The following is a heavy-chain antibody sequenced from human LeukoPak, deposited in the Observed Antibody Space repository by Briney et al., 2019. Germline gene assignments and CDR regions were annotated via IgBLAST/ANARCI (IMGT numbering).Heavy chain of an antibody. Sequence: SGGSLRLSCAASGFALSSHWMTWVRQAPGKGLEWVSGLSASGGSTYYADSVKGRFTISRDNSKNTLSLQMNSLRAEDTAIYYCAKYGSSGFLYDAFDIWGQGTVVTVSS. J-gene: IGHJ3*02. V-gene: IGHV3-23*01. CDR2: LSASGGST. CDR3: AKYGSSGFLYDAFDI. D-gene: IGHD3-22*01. CDR1: GFALSSHW.